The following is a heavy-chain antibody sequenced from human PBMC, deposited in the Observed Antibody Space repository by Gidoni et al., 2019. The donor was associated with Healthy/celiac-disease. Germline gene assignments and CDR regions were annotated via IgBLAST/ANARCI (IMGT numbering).Heavy chain of an antibody. CDR2: INHSGST. CDR3: ARGHSITIFGVVIIYWYFEL. J-gene: IGHJ2*01. V-gene: IGHV4-34*01. D-gene: IGHD3-3*01. Sequence: QVQLQQWGAGLFKPSETLSLTCAVYGGSFSGYYWSWIRQPPGKGLEWIGEINHSGSTNYNPSLKSRVTISVDTSKNQFSLKLSSVTAADTAVYYCARGHSITIFGVVIIYWYFELWGRGTLVTVSS. CDR1: GGSFSGYY.